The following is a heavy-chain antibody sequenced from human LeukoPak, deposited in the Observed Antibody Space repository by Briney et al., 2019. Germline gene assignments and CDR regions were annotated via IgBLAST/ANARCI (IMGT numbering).Heavy chain of an antibody. D-gene: IGHD3-10*01. V-gene: IGHV3-30*03. J-gene: IGHJ6*02. Sequence: PGRSLRLSCAASGFTFSSYGMHWVRQAPGKGLEWVAVISYDGSNKYYADSVKGRFTISRDNSKNTLYLQMNSLRAEDTAVYYCATDHYYGSGSPYGMDVWGQGTTVTVSS. CDR1: GFTFSSYG. CDR2: ISYDGSNK. CDR3: ATDHYYGSGSPYGMDV.